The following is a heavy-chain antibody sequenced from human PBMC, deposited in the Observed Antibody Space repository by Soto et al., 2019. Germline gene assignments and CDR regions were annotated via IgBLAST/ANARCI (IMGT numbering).Heavy chain of an antibody. D-gene: IGHD1-26*01. Sequence: SRRPPVEAVDVTITAYEMTGVPRCPGKGLEWVSYISRGGSAVYYAASVKGRVTISADNANNSVYLQRNTLRVEDTAMYYWARQPPGLWEVRIECDFSGQGTLVTVSS. J-gene: IGHJ4*02. CDR3: ARQPPGLWEVRIECDF. CDR2: ISRGGSAV. CDR1: DVTITAYE. V-gene: IGHV3-48*03.